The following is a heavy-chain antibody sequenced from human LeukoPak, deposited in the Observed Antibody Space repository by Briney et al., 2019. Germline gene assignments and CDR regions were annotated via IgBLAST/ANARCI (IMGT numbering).Heavy chain of an antibody. J-gene: IGHJ5*02. D-gene: IGHD3-10*01. CDR3: ARGRGEGRGISMVRGVRAPSYNWFDP. CDR2: IYFSGST. CDR1: GASISSSTYY. Sequence: SETLSLTCTVSGASISSSTYYWGWIRQPPGKGLEWIGSIYFSGSTYYNPSLKSRVTISVDTSKNQFSLKLSSVTAADTVVYYCARGRGEGRGISMVRGVRAPSYNWFDPWGHGTLVIVSS. V-gene: IGHV4-39*07.